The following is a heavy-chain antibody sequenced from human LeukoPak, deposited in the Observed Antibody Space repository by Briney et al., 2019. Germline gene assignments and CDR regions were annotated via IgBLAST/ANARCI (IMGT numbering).Heavy chain of an antibody. CDR1: RYTFTGYY. CDR2: INPNSGGT. D-gene: IGHD5-12*01. Sequence: GASVKASCKASRYTFTGYYMHWVRQAPGQGLEWMGWINPNSGGTNYAQKFQGRVTMTRDTSISTAYMELSGLRSDDTAVYYCARTTGAYSGYDLDYWGQGTLVTVSS. V-gene: IGHV1-2*02. J-gene: IGHJ4*02. CDR3: ARTTGAYSGYDLDY.